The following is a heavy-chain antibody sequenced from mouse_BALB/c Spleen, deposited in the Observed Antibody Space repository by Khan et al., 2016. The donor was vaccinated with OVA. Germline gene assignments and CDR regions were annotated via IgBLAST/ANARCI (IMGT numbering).Heavy chain of an antibody. CDR2: IWSGGIT. J-gene: IGHJ3*01. CDR3: ARNYDYDEGLDY. V-gene: IGHV2-2*02. D-gene: IGHD2-4*01. CDR1: GFSLTSYG. Sequence: VELVESGPGLVQPSQSLSITCTVSGFSLTSYGVHWVRQSPGKGLEWLGVIWSGGITDYSAAFISRLSISKDNSKRQVFFKMNSLEANDTAIYYCARNYDYDEGLDYWGQGTLVTVSA.